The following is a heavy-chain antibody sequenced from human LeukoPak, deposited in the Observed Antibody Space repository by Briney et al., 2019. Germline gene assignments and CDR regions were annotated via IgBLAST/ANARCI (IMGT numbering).Heavy chain of an antibody. CDR3: AGGGTVTTFDY. D-gene: IGHD4-17*01. Sequence: SETLSLTCTVSGGSISSYYWSWIRQPPGKGLEWIGYIYYSGSTNYNPSLKSRVTISVDTSKNQFSLKLSSVTAADTAVYYCAGGGTVTTFDYWGQGTLVTVSS. V-gene: IGHV4-59*01. CDR2: IYYSGST. CDR1: GGSISSYY. J-gene: IGHJ4*02.